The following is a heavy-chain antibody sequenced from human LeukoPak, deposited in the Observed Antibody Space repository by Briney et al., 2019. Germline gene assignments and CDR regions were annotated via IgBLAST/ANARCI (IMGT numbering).Heavy chain of an antibody. CDR2: ISGSGGST. V-gene: IGHV3-23*01. D-gene: IGHD2-2*01. CDR1: GFTFSSYA. Sequence: GGSLRLSCAASGFTFSSYAMSWVRQAPGKGLEWVSAISGSGGSTYYADSVKGRFTISRDNSKNTLYLQMNSLRAEDTAVYYCAREEGYCSSTSCYGGHDYWGQGTLVTVSS. J-gene: IGHJ4*02. CDR3: AREEGYCSSTSCYGGHDY.